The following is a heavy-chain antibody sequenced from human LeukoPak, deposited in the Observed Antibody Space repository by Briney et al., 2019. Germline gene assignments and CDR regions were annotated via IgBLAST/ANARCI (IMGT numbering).Heavy chain of an antibody. J-gene: IGHJ4*02. V-gene: IGHV4-59*08. CDR2: IYYTGDS. Sequence: SETLSLTCTVSGGSISNSYLSWIRQPPGKGLEWIGYIYYTGDSNYNPSLKSRVAISLDTSKNQLSLNLRSLTAADTAVYYCARHEFASPFDSWGQGTLVTVSS. CDR3: ARHEFASPFDS. D-gene: IGHD2-21*01. CDR1: GGSISNSY.